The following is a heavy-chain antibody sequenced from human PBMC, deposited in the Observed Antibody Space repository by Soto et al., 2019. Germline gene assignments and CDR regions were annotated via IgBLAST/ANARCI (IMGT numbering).Heavy chain of an antibody. V-gene: IGHV4-4*02. D-gene: IGHD3-3*01. Sequence: QVQLQEWGPGLVKPSGTLSLTCAVSGGSISSSNWWTWVRQPPGKGLEWIGEIYHDGSANYNPSLKSRVTITVDKSKNQFSLTVTSVTAADTAVYYCAILLRSTYGMDVWGQGTTVTVSS. CDR3: AILLRSTYGMDV. J-gene: IGHJ6*02. CDR2: IYHDGSA. CDR1: GGSISSSNW.